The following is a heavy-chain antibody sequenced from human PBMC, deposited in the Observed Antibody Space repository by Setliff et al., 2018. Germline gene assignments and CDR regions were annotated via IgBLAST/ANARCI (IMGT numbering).Heavy chain of an antibody. D-gene: IGHD3-3*01. V-gene: IGHV1-69*06. CDR3: ARLQAIFGVFKDGDWFDP. Sequence: SVKVSCKASGFTFTIYGVNWVRQAPGQGLEWMGGIIPIFGTANYAQKFQGRVTITADKSTSTGYMELSSLRSEDTAVYYCARLQAIFGVFKDGDWFDPWGQGTLVTVSS. CDR1: GFTFTIYG. CDR2: IIPIFGTA. J-gene: IGHJ5*02.